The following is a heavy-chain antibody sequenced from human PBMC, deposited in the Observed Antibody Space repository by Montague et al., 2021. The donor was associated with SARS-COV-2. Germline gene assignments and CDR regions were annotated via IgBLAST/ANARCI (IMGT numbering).Heavy chain of an antibody. CDR3: ARLGDGVVPSPILGVGPYYSYYSMDV. V-gene: IGHV4-34*01. CDR1: GGSFSTYS. D-gene: IGHD3-10*01. CDR2: IHHGGST. J-gene: IGHJ6*03. Sequence: SETLSLPCAVHGGSFSTYSWNWIRQPPGKGLEWIGEIHHGGSTNYNPSLKSRVTISADTSKNQFSLKLTSVAAADTAVYYCARLGDGVVPSPILGVGPYYSYYSMDVWGKGTTVTVSS.